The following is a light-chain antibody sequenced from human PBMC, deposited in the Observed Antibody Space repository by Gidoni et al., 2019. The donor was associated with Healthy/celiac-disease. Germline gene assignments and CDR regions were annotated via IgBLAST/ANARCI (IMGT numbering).Light chain of an antibody. CDR1: SSNLGSNY. Sequence: SVLTQPPSASGTPGQRVTISCSGSSSNLGSNYVYWYQQLPGTAPKLLIYSNNQRPSGVPDRFSGSKSGTSASLAISGLRSEDEADYYCAAWDDSLSGRVFGGGTKLTVL. CDR3: AAWDDSLSGRV. V-gene: IGLV1-47*02. J-gene: IGLJ3*02. CDR2: SNN.